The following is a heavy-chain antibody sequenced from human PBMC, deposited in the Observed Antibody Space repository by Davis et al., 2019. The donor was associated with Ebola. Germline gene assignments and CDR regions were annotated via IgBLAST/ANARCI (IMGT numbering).Heavy chain of an antibody. D-gene: IGHD3-9*01. CDR2: IYDFGNT. CDR3: ARGSRTGYPTPFDP. J-gene: IGHJ5*02. Sequence: GSLRLSCAVSGDSIGGYYWSWIRQTPGQGLEWIGYIYDFGNTHYNPSLRSRVTISVDTSKNHLSLRLTSVTAADTAVYYCARGSRTGYPTPFDPWGQGTLVTVSS. CDR1: GDSIGGYY. V-gene: IGHV4-59*01.